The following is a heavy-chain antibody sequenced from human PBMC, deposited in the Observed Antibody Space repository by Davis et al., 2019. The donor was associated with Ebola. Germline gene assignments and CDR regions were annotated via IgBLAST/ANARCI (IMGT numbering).Heavy chain of an antibody. Sequence: SETLSLTCTVSGGSISSYYWSWIRQPPGKGLEWIEEINHSGSTNYNPSLKSRVTISVDTSKNQFSLKLSSVTAADTAVYYCARVCSGGSCYSPYYYYYGMDVWGKGTTVTVSS. CDR3: ARVCSGGSCYSPYYYYYGMDV. J-gene: IGHJ6*04. CDR2: INHSGST. CDR1: GGSISSYY. V-gene: IGHV4-34*01. D-gene: IGHD2-15*01.